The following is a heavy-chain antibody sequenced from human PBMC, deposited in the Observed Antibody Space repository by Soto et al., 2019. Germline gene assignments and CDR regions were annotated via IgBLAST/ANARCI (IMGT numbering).Heavy chain of an antibody. CDR1: GGSISSYY. Sequence: SETLSLTCNVSGGSISSYYWSWIRQPPGKGLEWIGFIYYSGSTDYNPSLKSRASVSIDTSKNQFSLNLTSVTAADTAVYYCARLTSSRFPNFDIWGQGTLVPVSS. V-gene: IGHV4-59*08. CDR2: IYYSGST. CDR3: ARLTSSRFPNFDI. J-gene: IGHJ4*02. D-gene: IGHD2-15*01.